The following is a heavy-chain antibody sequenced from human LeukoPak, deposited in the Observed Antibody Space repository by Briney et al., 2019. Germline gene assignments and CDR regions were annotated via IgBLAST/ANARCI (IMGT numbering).Heavy chain of an antibody. D-gene: IGHD2-2*01. J-gene: IGHJ4*02. Sequence: ASVKVSCKASGYTFTGYYMHWVRQAPGQGLEWMGWINPNSGGTNYAQKFQGRVTMTRDTSISTAYMELSRLRSDDTGVYYCARGYCSSTSCYAVDYWGQGTLVAVSS. V-gene: IGHV1-2*02. CDR1: GYTFTGYY. CDR2: INPNSGGT. CDR3: ARGYCSSTSCYAVDY.